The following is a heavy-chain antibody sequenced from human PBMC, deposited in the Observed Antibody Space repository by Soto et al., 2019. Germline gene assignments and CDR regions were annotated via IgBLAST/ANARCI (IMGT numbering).Heavy chain of an antibody. CDR3: ARLGVVVVAATPGAFGI. V-gene: IGHV4-39*01. Sequence: SETLSLTCTVSGGSISSSSYYWGWIRQPPGKGLEWIGSIYYSGSTYYNPSLKSRVTISVDTSKNQFSLKLSSVTAADTAVYYCARLGVVVVAATPGAFGIWGQGTMVTVSS. D-gene: IGHD2-15*01. CDR1: GGSISSSSYY. CDR2: IYYSGST. J-gene: IGHJ3*02.